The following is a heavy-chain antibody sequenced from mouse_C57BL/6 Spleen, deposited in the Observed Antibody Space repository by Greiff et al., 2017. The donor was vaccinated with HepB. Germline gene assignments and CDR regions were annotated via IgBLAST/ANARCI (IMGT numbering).Heavy chain of an antibody. CDR3: ARRLYYGSSYGDYFDY. CDR2: IDPSDSYT. Sequence: QVQLQQPGAELVMPGASVKLSCKASGYTFTSYWMHWVKQRPGQGLEWIGEIDPSDSYTNYNQKFKGKSTLTVDKSSSTAYMQLSILTSEDSAVYYCARRLYYGSSYGDYFDYWGQGTTLTVSS. D-gene: IGHD1-1*01. J-gene: IGHJ2*01. V-gene: IGHV1-69*01. CDR1: GYTFTSYW.